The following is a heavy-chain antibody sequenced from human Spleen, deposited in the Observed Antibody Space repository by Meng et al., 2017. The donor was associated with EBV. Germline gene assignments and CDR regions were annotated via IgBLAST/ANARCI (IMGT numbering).Heavy chain of an antibody. Sequence: VQLQEWGAGLLKPSETLSLTCAVYGESFSAYYWRWIRQPPGRGLEWIGDVIHSGNTSYSPSLKSRVTTSVDTSKSQFSLKLRSMTAADTAVYYCATGWGKANYWGQGTLVTVSS. CDR3: ATGWGKANY. CDR1: GESFSAYY. CDR2: VIHSGNT. D-gene: IGHD3-16*01. J-gene: IGHJ4*02. V-gene: IGHV4-34*12.